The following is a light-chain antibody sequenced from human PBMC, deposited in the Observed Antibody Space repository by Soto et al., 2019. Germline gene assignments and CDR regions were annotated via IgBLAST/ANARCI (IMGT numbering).Light chain of an antibody. CDR3: QAYDYSLTASV. CDR1: SSDVGGYNY. Sequence: QSALTQPASVSGSPGQSITISCTGTSSDVGGYNYVSWYQQSPGKAPKLMIYEVSNRPSGVSNRFSGSKSGNTASLTISGLQAEDEADYYCQAYDYSLTASVFGGGTKLTVL. V-gene: IGLV2-14*01. CDR2: EVS. J-gene: IGLJ3*02.